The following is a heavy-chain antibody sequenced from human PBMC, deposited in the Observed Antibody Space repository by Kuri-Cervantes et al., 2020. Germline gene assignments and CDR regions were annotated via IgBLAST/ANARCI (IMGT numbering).Heavy chain of an antibody. V-gene: IGHV3-11*01. CDR3: ARPRRSYDSSDDAFDI. D-gene: IGHD3-22*01. Sequence: LSLTCAASGFSISDYHLSWIRQAPGKGLEWVSSISSSGRVIYYAGSVKGRFTISRDNAKNSLFLQLSTLRAEDTAMYYCARPRRSYDSSDDAFDIWGQGTMVTVSS. CDR1: GFSISDYH. CDR2: ISSSGRVI. J-gene: IGHJ3*02.